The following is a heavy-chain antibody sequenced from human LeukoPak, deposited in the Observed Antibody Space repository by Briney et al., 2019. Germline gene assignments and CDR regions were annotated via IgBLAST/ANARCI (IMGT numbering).Heavy chain of an antibody. CDR3: ATGYCSSTSCRYFDY. J-gene: IGHJ4*02. CDR1: GGTFSSYA. V-gene: IGHV1-69*01. D-gene: IGHD2-2*01. Sequence: GSSVKVSCKASGGTFSSYAISWVRQAPGQGLEWMGGITPIFGTANYAQKFQGRVTITADESTSTAYMELSSLRSEDTAVYYCATGYCSSTSCRYFDYWGQGTLVTVSS. CDR2: ITPIFGTA.